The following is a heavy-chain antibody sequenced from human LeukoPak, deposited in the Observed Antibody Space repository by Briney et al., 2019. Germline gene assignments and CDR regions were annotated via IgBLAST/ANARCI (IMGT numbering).Heavy chain of an antibody. CDR1: GGSISSSTNY. V-gene: IGHV4-39*07. CDR3: ARGPGFDY. CDR2: IYHSGST. Sequence: PSETLSLTCTVSGGSISSSTNYWGWIRQPPGKGLEWIGSIYHSGSTYYNPSLKSRVTISVDTSMNQFSLKLSSVTAADTAVYYCARGPGFDYWGQGTLVTVSS. J-gene: IGHJ4*02.